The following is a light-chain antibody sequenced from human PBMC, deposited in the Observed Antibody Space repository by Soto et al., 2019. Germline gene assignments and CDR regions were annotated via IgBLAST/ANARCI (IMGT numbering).Light chain of an antibody. V-gene: IGKV3-20*01. Sequence: EIVLTQSPGTLSLSPGEGATLSCRASQSVRRSSLAWYQQIPGQAPRLLIYGASSRATGIPDRFSGSGSGTDLTLTISRLEPEDFSVYYCQQYGTSPFTFGPGTKVDIK. CDR1: QSVRRSS. CDR2: GAS. CDR3: QQYGTSPFT. J-gene: IGKJ3*01.